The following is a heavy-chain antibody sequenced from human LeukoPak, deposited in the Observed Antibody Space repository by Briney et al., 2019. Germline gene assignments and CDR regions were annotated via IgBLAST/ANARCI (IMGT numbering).Heavy chain of an antibody. V-gene: IGHV1-2*02. Sequence: ASVKVSCKASGYTFMSYFLHWVRQAPGQGLEWMGRINPKSSDTDYLQKFQGRVTLTRDTSINTVYMEPRSLTSDDTAVYYCARKGSAMDVWGQGTTVTVSS. CDR2: INPKSSDT. J-gene: IGHJ6*02. CDR1: GYTFMSYF. CDR3: ARKGSAMDV.